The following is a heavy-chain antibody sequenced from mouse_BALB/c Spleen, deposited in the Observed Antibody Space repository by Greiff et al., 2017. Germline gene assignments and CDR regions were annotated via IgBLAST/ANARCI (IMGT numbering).Heavy chain of an antibody. CDR1: GFSLTSYG. J-gene: IGHJ4*01. V-gene: IGHV2-2*02. CDR3: ARKDYSAMDY. D-gene: IGHD2-12*01. Sequence: QVQLKESGPGLVQPSQSLSITCTVSGFSLTSYGVHWVRQSPGKALEWLGVIWSGGSTDYNAAVISRLSISKDNSKSQVFFKMNSLQANDTAIYYCARKDYSAMDYWGQGTSVTVSA. CDR2: IWSGGST.